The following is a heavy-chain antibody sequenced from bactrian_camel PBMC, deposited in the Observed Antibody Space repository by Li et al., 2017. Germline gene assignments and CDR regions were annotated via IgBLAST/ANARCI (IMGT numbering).Heavy chain of an antibody. CDR3: ATSIPPVAAVWGVMAAEYNY. CDR2: IDGAGST. D-gene: IGHD3*01. J-gene: IGHJ4*01. V-gene: IGHV3S55*01. CDR1: GYTMRNYC. Sequence: HVQLVESGGGSVEAGGSLRLSCSASGYTMRNYCMAWFRQVPGKEREGVAVIDGAGSTIYADSVKGRFTISRDNAKNTLYLQMNSQKTEDTAVYYCATSIPPVAAVWGVMAAEYNYWGQGTQVTVS.